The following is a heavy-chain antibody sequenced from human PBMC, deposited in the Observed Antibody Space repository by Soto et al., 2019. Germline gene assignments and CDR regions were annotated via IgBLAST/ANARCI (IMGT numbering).Heavy chain of an antibody. D-gene: IGHD3-22*01. J-gene: IGHJ4*02. V-gene: IGHV4-31*03. CDR2: IYYSGST. Sequence: SETLSLTCTVSGGSISSGGYYWSWIRQHPGKGLEWIGYIYYSGSTYYNPSLKSRVTISVDTSKNQFSLKLSSVTAADTAVYYCARALNYYDTVDYWGQGTLVTVSS. CDR3: ARALNYYDTVDY. CDR1: GGSISSGGYY.